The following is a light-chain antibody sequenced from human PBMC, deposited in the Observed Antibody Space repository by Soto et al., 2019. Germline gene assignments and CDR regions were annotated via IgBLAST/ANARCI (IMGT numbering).Light chain of an antibody. CDR3: QQYGSSPRT. Sequence: EIVLMQSPGTLSLSPGERAILSCRASEPISSNSLAWYQQKPGQAPTLLLYGSSSRATGIPDRFSGSGSGTEFSVTISRLEPEDFAEYYCQQYGSSPRTFGGGTKVDIK. V-gene: IGKV3-20*01. J-gene: IGKJ4*01. CDR1: EPISSNS. CDR2: GSS.